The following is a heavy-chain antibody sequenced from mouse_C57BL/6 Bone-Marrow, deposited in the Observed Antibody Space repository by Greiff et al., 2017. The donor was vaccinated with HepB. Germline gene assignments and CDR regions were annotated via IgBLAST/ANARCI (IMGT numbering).Heavy chain of an antibody. CDR1: GYTFTGYW. CDR3: ARKREVYYCGSSWYFDV. D-gene: IGHD1-1*01. CDR2: ILPGSGST. J-gene: IGHJ1*03. Sequence: QVQLQQSGAELMKPGASVKLSCKATGYTFTGYWIEWVKQRPGHGLEWIGEILPGSGSTNYNEKFKGKATFTADTSSNTAYMQLSSLTTEDSAIYYCARKREVYYCGSSWYFDVWGTGTTVTVSS. V-gene: IGHV1-9*01.